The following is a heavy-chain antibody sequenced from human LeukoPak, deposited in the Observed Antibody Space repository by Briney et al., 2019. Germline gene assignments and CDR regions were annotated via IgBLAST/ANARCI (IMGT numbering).Heavy chain of an antibody. CDR1: GFSSSIYT. V-gene: IGHV3-21*01. D-gene: IGHD6-19*01. CDR3: ARVQRGIAVALDY. J-gene: IGHJ4*02. CDR2: ISSSGTYI. Sequence: GTSLRLSCEASGFSSSIYTMNWVRQAPGKGLEWVSSISSSGTYIYYADSVKGRFTISRDNVKNLLYLQMNSLRAEDTAVYYCARVQRGIAVALDYWGQGTLATVSS.